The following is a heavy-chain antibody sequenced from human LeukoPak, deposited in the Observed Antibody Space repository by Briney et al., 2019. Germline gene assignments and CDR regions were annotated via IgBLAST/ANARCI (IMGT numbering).Heavy chain of an antibody. J-gene: IGHJ6*03. CDR2: MNPNSGNT. CDR1: GYTFTSYD. D-gene: IGHD4-11*01. Sequence: ASVKVSCKASGYTFTSYDINWVRQATGQGLEWMGWMNPNSGNTGYAQKFQGRVTMTRNTSISTAYMELSSLRSEDTAVYYCAREGTVTTTPILNYYYYYMDVWGKGTTVTVSS. CDR3: AREGTVTTTPILNYYYYYMDV. V-gene: IGHV1-8*01.